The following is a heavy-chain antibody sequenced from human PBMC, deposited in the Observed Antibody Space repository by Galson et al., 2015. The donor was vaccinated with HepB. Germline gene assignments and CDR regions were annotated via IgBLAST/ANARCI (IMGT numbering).Heavy chain of an antibody. V-gene: IGHV4-59*01. CDR1: GASISTYY. J-gene: IGHJ3*02. CDR2: IYNSGST. Sequence: ETLSLTCTVSGASISTYYWTWIRQPPGKGLEWIGYIYNSGSTNYNPSLKSRVTISVDTSQNQLSLKLRSVTAADTAVYYCARWQWGNAFDIWGQGTMVTVSS. D-gene: IGHD6-19*01. CDR3: ARWQWGNAFDI.